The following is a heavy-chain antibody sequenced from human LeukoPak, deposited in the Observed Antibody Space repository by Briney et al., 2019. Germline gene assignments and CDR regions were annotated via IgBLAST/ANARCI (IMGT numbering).Heavy chain of an antibody. D-gene: IGHD6-19*01. CDR2: IWYDSSSA. Sequence: PGRSLTLSCVAFGFSFSHYGMHWVRQAPGKGLQWVAVIWYDSSSAYYVPSVKGRFTISRDNARNTLYLHMNNLRPEDTAIYYCAKDQEEWLIREVGHWGQGTLVTVSS. V-gene: IGHV3-33*06. CDR3: AKDQEEWLIREVGH. J-gene: IGHJ4*02. CDR1: GFSFSHYG.